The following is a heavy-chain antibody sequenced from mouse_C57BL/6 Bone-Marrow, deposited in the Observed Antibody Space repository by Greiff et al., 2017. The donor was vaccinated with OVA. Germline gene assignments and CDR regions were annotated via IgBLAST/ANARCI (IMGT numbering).Heavy chain of an antibody. Sequence: EVKVVDSGGGLVQSGRSLRLSCATSGFTFSDFYMEWVRQAPGKGLEWIAASRNKANDYTTEYSASVKGRFIVSRDTSQSILYLQMNALRAEDTAIYYCARDGPTWFAYWGQGTLVTVSA. V-gene: IGHV7-1*01. J-gene: IGHJ3*01. CDR3: ARDGPTWFAY. CDR1: GFTFSDFY. CDR2: SRNKANDYTT.